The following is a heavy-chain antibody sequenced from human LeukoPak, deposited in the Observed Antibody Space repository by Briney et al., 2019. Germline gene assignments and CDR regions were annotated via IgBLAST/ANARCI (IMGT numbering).Heavy chain of an antibody. D-gene: IGHD6-13*01. Sequence: PGGSLRLSCAASGFTFSDYYMNWIRQAPGKGLEWVSYISSGGNTLYYADSVKGRFTISRDNAKNSLYLQMNSLRAEDTAVYYCARGSISVAAAGRIDYWGQGTLVTV. CDR3: ARGSISVAAAGRIDY. CDR2: ISSGGNTL. CDR1: GFTFSDYY. V-gene: IGHV3-11*01. J-gene: IGHJ4*02.